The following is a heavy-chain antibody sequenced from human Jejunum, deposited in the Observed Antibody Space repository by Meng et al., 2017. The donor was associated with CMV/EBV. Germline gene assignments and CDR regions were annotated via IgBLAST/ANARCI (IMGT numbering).Heavy chain of an antibody. Sequence: SGFTFSAFDMGWVRQAPGKGLEWVSSIYYGGTTYYADSVKGRFTISRDTSMDTLYLQLNNLRVEDTAVYYCAKGLNSGSRYNAFDILGQGTMVTVSS. CDR1: GFTFSAFD. J-gene: IGHJ3*02. D-gene: IGHD3-22*01. V-gene: IGHV3-23*01. CDR3: AKGLNSGSRYNAFDI. CDR2: YYGGTT.